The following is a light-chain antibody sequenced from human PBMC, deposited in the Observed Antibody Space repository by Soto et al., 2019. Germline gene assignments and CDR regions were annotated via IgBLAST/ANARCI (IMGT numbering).Light chain of an antibody. CDR2: DAS. J-gene: IGKJ4*01. Sequence: DIQMTQSPSTLSASVGDRVTITCRASQSISSWLAWYQQKPGKAPKLLIYDASILESGVPSRFSGSGSGTEFTLTISSLQPDDFATYYCQQYNSYWLTFGGGTKVEIK. V-gene: IGKV1-5*01. CDR3: QQYNSYWLT. CDR1: QSISSW.